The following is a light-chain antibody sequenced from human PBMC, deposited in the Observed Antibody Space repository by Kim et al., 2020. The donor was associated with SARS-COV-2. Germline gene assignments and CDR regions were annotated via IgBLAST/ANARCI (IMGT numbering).Light chain of an antibody. V-gene: IGLV3-19*01. Sequence: SVALGQTVRITCQGDSLRTYDASWYQQKPGQAPILVIYGNNNRPSGIPDRFSGSSSGNTASLTITGAQAEEEADYYCHSRDSHRWEFGGGTQLTVL. CDR3: HSRDSHRWE. CDR1: SLRTYD. CDR2: GNN. J-gene: IGLJ3*02.